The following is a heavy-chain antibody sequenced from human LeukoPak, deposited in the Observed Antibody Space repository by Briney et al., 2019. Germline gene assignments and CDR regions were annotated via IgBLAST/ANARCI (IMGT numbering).Heavy chain of an antibody. CDR1: GGSISNYY. CDR3: ARAGARYSSGWYWFDP. J-gene: IGHJ5*02. Sequence: SETLSLTCTVSGGSISNYYWNWIRQPPGKGQEWIGYIYYSGSTNYNPSLKSRVTISVDTSKNQFSLKLSSVTAADTAVYYCARAGARYSSGWYWFDPWGQGTLVTVSS. D-gene: IGHD6-19*01. CDR2: IYYSGST. V-gene: IGHV4-59*01.